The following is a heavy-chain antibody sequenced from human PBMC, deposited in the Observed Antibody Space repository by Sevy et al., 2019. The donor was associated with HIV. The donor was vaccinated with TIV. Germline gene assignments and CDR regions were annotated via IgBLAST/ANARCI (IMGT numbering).Heavy chain of an antibody. J-gene: IGHJ4*02. V-gene: IGHV3-30*18. Sequence: GGSLRLSCAASGFIFSSYGMHWVRQAPGKGLEWVTIISYDGSSKYYADSVKVRFTISRDNSENILYLQMNSLRTDETAVYYCVKGGVTWELLDYWGQGTLVTVSS. CDR3: VKGGVTWELLDY. D-gene: IGHD1-26*01. CDR1: GFIFSSYG. CDR2: ISYDGSSK.